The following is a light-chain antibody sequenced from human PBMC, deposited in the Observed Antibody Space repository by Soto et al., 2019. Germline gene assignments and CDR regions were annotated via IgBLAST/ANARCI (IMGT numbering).Light chain of an antibody. CDR1: QCISSW. V-gene: IGKV1-5*03. Sequence: DIQMTQSPSTLSASVGDRVTITCRASQCISSWLAWYQQKPGKAPNLLIYEASSSEIGVPPRLRGSGFGTEFTLTISSLQPDDFATYYCRHYKEFSAFGQGTRLDIK. J-gene: IGKJ1*01. CDR2: EAS. CDR3: RHYKEFSA.